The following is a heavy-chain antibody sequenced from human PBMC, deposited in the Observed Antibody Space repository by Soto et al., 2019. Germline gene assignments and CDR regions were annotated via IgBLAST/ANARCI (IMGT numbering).Heavy chain of an antibody. J-gene: IGHJ4*02. CDR1: CGSISRGGYY. D-gene: IGHD3-22*01. CDR3: ARDSSGYYRFDV. CDR2: IYYSGST. Sequence: QVQLQESGPGLVKPSQTLSLTCTVSCGSISRGGYYCNWIRQHPGKGLEWIGYIYYSGSTYYNPSLKSRVTISVDPSKNQFSLRLTSVTAADSAVYYCARDSSGYYRFDVWGQGTLVTVSS. V-gene: IGHV4-31*03.